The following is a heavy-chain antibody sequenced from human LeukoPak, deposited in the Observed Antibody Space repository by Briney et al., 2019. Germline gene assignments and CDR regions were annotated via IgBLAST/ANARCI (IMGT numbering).Heavy chain of an antibody. D-gene: IGHD2-21*01. V-gene: IGHV3-30-3*01. J-gene: IGHJ4*02. CDR3: ARASRRLFRSEIDY. CDR2: ISYDGSNK. CDR1: GFTFSSYA. Sequence: PGGSLRLSCAASGFTFSSYAMHWVRQAPGKGLEWVAVISYDGSNKYYADSVKGRFTISRDNSKNTLYLQMNSLRAEDTAVYYCARASRRLFRSEIDYWGQGTLVTVSS.